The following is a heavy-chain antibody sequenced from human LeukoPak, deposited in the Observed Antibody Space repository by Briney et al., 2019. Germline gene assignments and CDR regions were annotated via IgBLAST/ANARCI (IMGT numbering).Heavy chain of an antibody. CDR2: ISPTGSTT. J-gene: IGHJ4*02. CDR1: GFSFSGHW. V-gene: IGHV3-74*01. CDR3: ARESSEGGYYDILTGYYKGGYFDY. Sequence: PGGSLRLSCTASGFSFSGHWMHWARQLPGKGLVWVSRISPTGSTTSYADSVKGRFTISRDNSKNTLYLQMNSLRAEDTAVYYCARESSEGGYYDILTGYYKGGYFDYWGQGTLVTVSS. D-gene: IGHD3-9*01.